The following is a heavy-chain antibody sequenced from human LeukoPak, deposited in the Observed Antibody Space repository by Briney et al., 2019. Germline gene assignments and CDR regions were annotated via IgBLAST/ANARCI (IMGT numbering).Heavy chain of an antibody. CDR1: GGTFISYT. CDR2: IIPILGIA. Sequence: SVKVSCKASGGTFISYTISWVRQAPGQGLEWMGRIIPILGIANYAQKFQGRVTITADKSTSTAYMELSSLRSEDTAVYYCASGSGSYSQASDYWGQGTLVTVSS. CDR3: ASGSGSYSQASDY. J-gene: IGHJ4*02. D-gene: IGHD1-26*01. V-gene: IGHV1-69*02.